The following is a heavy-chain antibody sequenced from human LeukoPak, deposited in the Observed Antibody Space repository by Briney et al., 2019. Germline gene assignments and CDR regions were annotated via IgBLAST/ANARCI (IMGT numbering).Heavy chain of an antibody. CDR1: GFTFSDFG. CDR2: IGTDGIYT. CDR3: ARGHYGLGV. V-gene: IGHV3-11*06. Sequence: PGGSLRLSCAASGFTFSDFGMHWVRQAPGKGLEWVSYIGTDGIYTNYADSVKGRFAISRDNAKNSLYLQMNSLRGEDMAVYYCARGHYGLGVWGQGTTVTVSS. J-gene: IGHJ6*02.